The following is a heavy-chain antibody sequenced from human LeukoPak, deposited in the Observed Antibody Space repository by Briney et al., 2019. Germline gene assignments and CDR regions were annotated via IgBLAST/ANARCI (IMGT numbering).Heavy chain of an antibody. CDR3: TRDLMDYDVSTGLHHYYMDV. J-gene: IGHJ6*02. V-gene: IGHV3-74*01. D-gene: IGHD3-9*01. CDR2: INGDGRNI. Sequence: GSLRLSCAASGFTFSSYWMHWVRQDPRKGLVWVSRINGDGRNINYADSERGRFTISRDNAKNTLYLQMNTLRVEDTAVYYCTRDLMDYDVSTGLHHYYMDVWGQGTTVTVSS. CDR1: GFTFSSYW.